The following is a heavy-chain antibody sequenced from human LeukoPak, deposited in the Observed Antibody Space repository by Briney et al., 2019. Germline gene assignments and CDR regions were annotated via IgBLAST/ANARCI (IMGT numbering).Heavy chain of an antibody. D-gene: IGHD6-13*01. CDR2: INAGNGNT. CDR1: GYTFTSYA. V-gene: IGHV1-3*01. CDR3: ARGPSIAAAGTRRPWFDP. Sequence: ASVKVSCKASGYTFTSYAMRWVRQAPGQRLEWMGWINAGNGNTKYSQKFQGRVTITRDTSASTAYMELSSLRSEDTAVYYCARGPSIAAAGTRRPWFDPWGQGTLVTVSS. J-gene: IGHJ5*02.